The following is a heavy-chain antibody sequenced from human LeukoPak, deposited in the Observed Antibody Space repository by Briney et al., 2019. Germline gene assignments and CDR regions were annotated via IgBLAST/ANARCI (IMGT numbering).Heavy chain of an antibody. CDR3: AKAGMEMATDY. D-gene: IGHD5-24*01. J-gene: IGHJ4*02. CDR1: GFTFSSYG. Sequence: GRSLRLSCAASGFTFSSYGMHWVRQAPGKGMEWVAVIWYDGSNKYYADSVKGRFTISRDNSKNTLYLQMNSLRAEDTAVYYCAKAGMEMATDYWGQGTLVTVSS. CDR2: IWYDGSNK. V-gene: IGHV3-33*06.